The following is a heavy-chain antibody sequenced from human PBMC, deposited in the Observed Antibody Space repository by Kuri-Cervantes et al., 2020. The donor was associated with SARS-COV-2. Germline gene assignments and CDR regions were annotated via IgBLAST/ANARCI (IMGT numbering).Heavy chain of an antibody. CDR2: ISSSSSYI. V-gene: IGHV3-21*01. J-gene: IGHJ6*02. CDR1: GFTFRSHS. Sequence: LSLTCAASGFTFRSHSMNWVRQAPGKGLEWVSSISSSSSYIYYADSVKGRFTISRDNAKNSLYLQMNSLRAEDTAVYYCARDSPDSSSWYYYYYGMDVWGQGTTVTVSS. D-gene: IGHD6-13*01. CDR3: ARDSPDSSSWYYYYYGMDV.